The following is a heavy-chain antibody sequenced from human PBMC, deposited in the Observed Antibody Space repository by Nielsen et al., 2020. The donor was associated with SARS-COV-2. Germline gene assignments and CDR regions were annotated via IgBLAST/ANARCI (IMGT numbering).Heavy chain of an antibody. D-gene: IGHD3-22*01. J-gene: IGHJ3*02. Sequence: GESLTISCAASGFTFSSYAMSWVRQAPGKGLEWVSAISGSGGSTYYADSVKGRFTISRDNSKNTLYLQMNSLRAEDTAVYYCAICGGYYDSQDAFDILGQGTMVTVSS. V-gene: IGHV3-23*01. CDR1: GFTFSSYA. CDR2: ISGSGGST. CDR3: AICGGYYDSQDAFDI.